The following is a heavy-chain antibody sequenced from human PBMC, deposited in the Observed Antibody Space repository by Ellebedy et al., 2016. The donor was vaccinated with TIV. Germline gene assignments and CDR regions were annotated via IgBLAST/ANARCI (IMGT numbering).Heavy chain of an antibody. CDR1: GFTFSSYG. V-gene: IGHV3-33*01. D-gene: IGHD5-18*01. J-gene: IGHJ4*02. CDR2: IWYDGSNK. CDR3: ARASTPSYGCFDK. Sequence: GESLKISCAASGFTFSSYGMHWVRQAPGKGLEWVAIIWYDGSNKYYADSVRGRFTISRDNSKKTLYLQMNSLSADDTAVYYCARASTPSYGCFDKWGQGTLVTVSS.